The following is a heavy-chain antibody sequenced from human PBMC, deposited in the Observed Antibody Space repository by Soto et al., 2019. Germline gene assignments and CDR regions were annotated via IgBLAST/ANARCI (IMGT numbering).Heavy chain of an antibody. Sequence: LRLSCEVSGFTFSSYLMIWVRQAPGKGLEWVSSISSRSSDIYYADSVKGRFTISRDNAKNSLYLQMNSLRAEDAAVYYCARDQGKTFDHWGQGTLVTVSS. CDR1: GFTFSSYL. CDR2: ISSRSSDI. V-gene: IGHV3-21*01. J-gene: IGHJ4*02. CDR3: ARDQGKTFDH.